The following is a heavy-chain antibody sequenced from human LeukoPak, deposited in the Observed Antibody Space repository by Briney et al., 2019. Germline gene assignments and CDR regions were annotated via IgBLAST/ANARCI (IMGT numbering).Heavy chain of an antibody. V-gene: IGHV4-39*07. CDR3: ARGTLYSGWSYYFDS. D-gene: IGHD6-19*01. J-gene: IGHJ4*02. CDR2: IYYSGSS. Sequence: SETLSLTCSVSGGSISSSSSYWGWIRQPPGKGLEWIGSIYYSGSSFDNPALKSRVTISVDNSNNKFSLRLSSVTAADTALYYCARGTLYSGWSYYFDSWGQGTLVTVSS. CDR1: GGSISSSSSY.